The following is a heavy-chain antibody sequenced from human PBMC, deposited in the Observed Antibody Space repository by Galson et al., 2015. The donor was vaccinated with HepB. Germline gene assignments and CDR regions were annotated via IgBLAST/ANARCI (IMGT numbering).Heavy chain of an antibody. V-gene: IGHV3-33*08. CDR3: ARDETLRRWAPIVVVMTDAFDI. J-gene: IGHJ3*02. CDR2: IWYDGSNK. CDR1: GFTFSSYG. D-gene: IGHD3-22*01. Sequence: SLRLSCAASGFTFSSYGMHWVRQAPGKGLEWVAVIWYDGSNKYYADSVKGRFTISRDNSKNTLYLQMNSLRAEDTAVYCCARDETLRRWAPIVVVMTDAFDIWGQGTMVTVSS.